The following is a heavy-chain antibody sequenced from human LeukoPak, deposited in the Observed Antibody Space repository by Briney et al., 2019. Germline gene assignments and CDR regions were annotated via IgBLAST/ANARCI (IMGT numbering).Heavy chain of an antibody. Sequence: GGSLRLSCAASEFSFGSNYMTWVRQAPGKGLEGVANIKQDGSEKYYVDSVKGRFTISRDNAKNSLYLQMNSLRAEDTALYYCAKDSELWFGELSPAYFDYWGQGTLVTVSS. CDR3: AKDSELWFGELSPAYFDY. CDR2: IKQDGSEK. D-gene: IGHD3-10*01. V-gene: IGHV3-7*03. J-gene: IGHJ4*02. CDR1: EFSFGSNY.